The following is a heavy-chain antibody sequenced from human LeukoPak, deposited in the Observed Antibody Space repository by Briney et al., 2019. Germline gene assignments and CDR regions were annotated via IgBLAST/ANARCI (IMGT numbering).Heavy chain of an antibody. D-gene: IGHD5-18*01. CDR3: ATIPTAGYSYGYASDY. Sequence: GGSLRLSCAASGFTFSSYSMNWVRQAPGKGLEWVSAISGSGGSTYYADSVKGRFTISRDNSKNTLYLQMNSLRAEDTAVYYCATIPTAGYSYGYASDYWGQGTLVTVSS. V-gene: IGHV3-23*01. CDR2: ISGSGGST. J-gene: IGHJ4*02. CDR1: GFTFSSYS.